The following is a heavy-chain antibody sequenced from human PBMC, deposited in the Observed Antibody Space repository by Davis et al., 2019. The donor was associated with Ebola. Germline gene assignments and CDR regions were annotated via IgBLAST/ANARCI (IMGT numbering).Heavy chain of an antibody. CDR1: GFTFSDYY. Sequence: PGGSLRLSCAASGFTFSDYYMSWIRQAPGKGPEWVSYISSNSTNKKYAVSVKGRFTISRDDAKNSLYLQMNSLRAEDTAVYYCAREAYYYDSTGYYYDIPDLFDYWGQGTLVTVSS. J-gene: IGHJ4*02. V-gene: IGHV3-11*06. CDR3: AREAYYYDSTGYYYDIPDLFDY. CDR2: ISSNSTNK. D-gene: IGHD3-22*01.